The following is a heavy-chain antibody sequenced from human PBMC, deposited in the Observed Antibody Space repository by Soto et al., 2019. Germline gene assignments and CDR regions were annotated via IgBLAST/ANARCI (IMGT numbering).Heavy chain of an antibody. J-gene: IGHJ4*02. D-gene: IGHD4-17*01. CDR2: FYYGGSP. CDR3: ARLPLRRTREDVDY. V-gene: IGHV4-39*01. CDR1: GGSISSSGYN. Sequence: QLQLQESGPGLVKPSETLPLTCSVSGGSISSSGYNWGWIRQPPGKGLEWIGSFYYGGSPYYNPSLKSRVTMSVDTSKDQFSLNLRSVTAADTAVYYCARLPLRRTREDVDYWGQGTLAAVSS.